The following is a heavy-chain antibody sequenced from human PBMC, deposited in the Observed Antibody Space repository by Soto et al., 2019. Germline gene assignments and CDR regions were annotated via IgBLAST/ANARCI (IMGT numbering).Heavy chain of an antibody. Sequence: SETLSLTCTVSGGSISSYYWSWIRQPPGKGLEWIGYIYYSGSTNYNPSLKSRVTISVDTSKNQFSLKLSSVTAADTAVYYCAREKSSGWYHYFDYWGQGTLVTVSS. D-gene: IGHD6-13*01. CDR2: IYYSGST. J-gene: IGHJ4*02. V-gene: IGHV4-59*01. CDR3: AREKSSGWYHYFDY. CDR1: GGSISSYY.